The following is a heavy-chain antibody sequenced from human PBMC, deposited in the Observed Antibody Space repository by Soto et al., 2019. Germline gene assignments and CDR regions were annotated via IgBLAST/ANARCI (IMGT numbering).Heavy chain of an antibody. CDR1: GFTFDDYA. Sequence: PGGSLRLSCAASGFTFDDYAMHWFRQAPGKGLEWVSGISWNSGSIGYADSVKGRFTISRDNAKNSLYLQMNSLRAEDTALYYCAKDTNEYGSGSYYNYWGQGTLVTVSS. D-gene: IGHD3-10*01. V-gene: IGHV3-9*01. CDR2: ISWNSGSI. J-gene: IGHJ4*02. CDR3: AKDTNEYGSGSYYNY.